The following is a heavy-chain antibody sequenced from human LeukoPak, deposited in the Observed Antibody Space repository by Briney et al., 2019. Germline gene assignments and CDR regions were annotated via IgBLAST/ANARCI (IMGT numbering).Heavy chain of an antibody. Sequence: ASVKVSCKASGGTFSSYAISWVRQAPGQGLEWMGGIIPIFGTANYAQKFQGRVTITADESTSTAYMELSGLRSEDTAVYYCARGVGYYDSSGYYHRYNWFDPWGQGTLVTVSS. CDR3: ARGVGYYDSSGYYHRYNWFDP. CDR1: GGTFSSYA. V-gene: IGHV1-69*13. D-gene: IGHD3-22*01. CDR2: IIPIFGTA. J-gene: IGHJ5*02.